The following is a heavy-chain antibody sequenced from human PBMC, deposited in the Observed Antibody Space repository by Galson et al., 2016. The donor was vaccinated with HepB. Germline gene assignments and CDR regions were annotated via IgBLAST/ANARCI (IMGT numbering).Heavy chain of an antibody. CDR2: IYYSGTS. V-gene: IGHV4-31*03. CDR3: ARNSGYDYFDY. J-gene: IGHJ4*02. Sequence: TLSLTCTVSGGSISSGGYYWSWIRQHPVKGLEWIEYIYYSGTSYYSPSLRSRVSISVATSKNQFSLKLSSLTAADTAVYYCARNSGYDYFDYWGLGTLVTVSS. D-gene: IGHD5-12*01. CDR1: GGSISSGGYY.